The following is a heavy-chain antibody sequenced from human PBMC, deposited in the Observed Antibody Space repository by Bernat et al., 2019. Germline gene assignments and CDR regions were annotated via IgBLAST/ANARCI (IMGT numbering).Heavy chain of an antibody. CDR1: GGSFNSYY. Sequence: QVQLRQWGAGLLKPSETLSLTCGVSGGSFNSYYWTWIRQPPGKGLEWIGEIHHSGTTQYNPSLMSRVTISMDTSQNQFTLNLTSVTAADTAAYFYARCSCYGGSSGYAGHYHSRVDVWGQGTTAIVYS. CDR3: ARCSCYGGSSGYAGHYHSRVDV. V-gene: IGHV4-34*01. CDR2: IHHSGTT. J-gene: IGHJ6*02. D-gene: IGHD2-2*01.